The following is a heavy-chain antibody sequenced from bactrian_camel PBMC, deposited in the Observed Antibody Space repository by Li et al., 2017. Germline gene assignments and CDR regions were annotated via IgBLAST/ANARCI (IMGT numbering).Heavy chain of an antibody. CDR3: AASPFWTYGEVCSYTRPADFGY. V-gene: IGHV3S53*01. CDR2: IDRAGST. CDR1: GYTISNYY. D-gene: IGHD2*01. Sequence: HVQLVESGGGSSQAGGSLRLSCVVASGYTISNYYMGWFRQHPGKEREGVALIDRAGSTSYADSVKGRFTISKDNAKNTLYLQMNSLKPEDTAMYYCAASPFWTYGEVCSYTRPADFGYWGQGTQVTVS. J-gene: IGHJ6*01.